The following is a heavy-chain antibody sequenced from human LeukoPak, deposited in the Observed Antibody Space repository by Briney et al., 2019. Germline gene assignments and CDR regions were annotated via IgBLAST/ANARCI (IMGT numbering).Heavy chain of an antibody. Sequence: SETLSLTCTVSGGSISSYYWSWIRQPPGKGLEWIGYIYYSGNTNYNPSLKSRVTLSVDTSKNQFSLKLSSVTAADTAVYYCARSSVYDAPDAFDIWGQGTMVTVSS. J-gene: IGHJ3*02. D-gene: IGHD5/OR15-5a*01. CDR2: IYYSGNT. CDR1: GGSISSYY. V-gene: IGHV4-59*01. CDR3: ARSSVYDAPDAFDI.